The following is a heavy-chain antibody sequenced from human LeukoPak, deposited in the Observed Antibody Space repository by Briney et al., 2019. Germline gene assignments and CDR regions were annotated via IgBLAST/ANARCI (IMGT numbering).Heavy chain of an antibody. CDR3: ARAPYCGGDCYYFDY. CDR2: INPSGGST. D-gene: IGHD2-21*01. V-gene: IGHV1-46*03. CDR1: GYTFTSYY. Sequence: GSVKVSCKASGYTFTSYYMHWVRQAPGQGLEWMGIINPSGGSTSYAQKFQGRVTMTRDTSTSTVYMELSSLRSEDTAVYYCARAPYCGGDCYYFDYWGQGTLVTVSS. J-gene: IGHJ4*02.